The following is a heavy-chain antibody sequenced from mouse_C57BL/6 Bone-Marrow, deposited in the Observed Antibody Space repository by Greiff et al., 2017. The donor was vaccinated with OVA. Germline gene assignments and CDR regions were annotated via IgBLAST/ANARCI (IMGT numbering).Heavy chain of an antibody. V-gene: IGHV5-6*01. CDR3: ARQRVTRFAY. CDR1: GFTFSSYG. J-gene: IGHJ3*01. CDR2: ISSGGGDT. Sequence: EVHLVESGGDLVKPGGSLKLSCAASGFTFSSYGMSWVRQTPEKRLEWVATISSGGGDTYYPDSVKGRFTISRDNTKNTLYLQMSSLKSEDTARYYCARQRVTRFAYWGQGTLVTVSA. D-gene: IGHD2-2*01.